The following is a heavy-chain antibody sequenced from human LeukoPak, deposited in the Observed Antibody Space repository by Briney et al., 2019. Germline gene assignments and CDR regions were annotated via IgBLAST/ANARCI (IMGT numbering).Heavy chain of an antibody. CDR3: ARGGRMTTVTTGWFDP. V-gene: IGHV4-59*01. J-gene: IGHJ5*02. Sequence: PSETLSLTCTVSGGSISSYYWSWIRQPPGKGLEWIGYIYYSGSTNYNPSLKSRVTISVDTSKNQFSLKLSSVTAADTAVYYCARGGRMTTVTTGWFDPWGQGTLVTVSS. D-gene: IGHD4-11*01. CDR1: GGSISSYY. CDR2: IYYSGST.